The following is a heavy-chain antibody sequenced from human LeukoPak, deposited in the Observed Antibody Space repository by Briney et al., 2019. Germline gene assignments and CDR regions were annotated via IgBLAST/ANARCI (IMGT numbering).Heavy chain of an antibody. D-gene: IGHD3-10*01. CDR3: AREVQDTYYYGSGTYNNWFDP. V-gene: IGHV4-39*07. Sequence: SETLSLTCTVSGGSIISSSYYWGWIRQPPGKGLEWIGSIYYSGNTDYNPSLKSRVTISVETSKNQFSLKLSSVTAADTAVYYCAREVQDTYYYGSGTYNNWFDPWGQGTLVTVSS. CDR1: GGSIISSSYY. J-gene: IGHJ5*02. CDR2: IYYSGNT.